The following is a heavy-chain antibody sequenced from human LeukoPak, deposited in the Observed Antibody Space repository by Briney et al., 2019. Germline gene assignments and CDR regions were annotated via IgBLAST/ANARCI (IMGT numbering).Heavy chain of an antibody. J-gene: IGHJ4*02. CDR2: IKSKADGGTT. Sequence: GGSLRLSCAASGFTFTDARMTWVRQAPGKGLEWVGRIKSKADGGTTDYAAPVKGRLSISRDDSKNILALQLNKLDTQDPAVYYCAFRREMSNGGQGTLVTASS. CDR3: AFRREMSN. V-gene: IGHV3-15*01. D-gene: IGHD5-24*01. CDR1: GFTFTDAR.